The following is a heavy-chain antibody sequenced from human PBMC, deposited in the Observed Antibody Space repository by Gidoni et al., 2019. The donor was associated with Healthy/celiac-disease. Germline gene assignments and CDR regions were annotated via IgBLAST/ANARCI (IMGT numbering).Heavy chain of an antibody. CDR2: FDPEEGET. V-gene: IGHV1-24*01. J-gene: IGHJ4*02. CDR1: GYTLTELS. CDR3: ATDGGG. D-gene: IGHD3-16*01. Sequence: QVQLVQSGAEVKKVSCKVSGYTLTELSMHWVRQAPGKGLEWMGGFDPEEGETIYAQKFQGRVTMTEDTSTDTAYMELSSLRSEDTAVYYCATDGGGWGQGTLVTVSS.